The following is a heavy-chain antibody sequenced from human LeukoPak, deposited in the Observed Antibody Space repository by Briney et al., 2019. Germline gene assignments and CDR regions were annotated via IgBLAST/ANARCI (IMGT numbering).Heavy chain of an antibody. CDR3: ARRLGGALYYFDY. CDR1: GYSFTSYW. CDR2: IYPGDSDT. Sequence: GESLKISCKGSGYSFTSYWIGWVRQMPGKGLEWMGIIYPGDSDTRYSPSFQGQVTISADKSISTAYPQWSGLKASDTAMYYCARRLGGALYYFDYWGQGTLVTVSS. V-gene: IGHV5-51*01. J-gene: IGHJ4*02. D-gene: IGHD1-26*01.